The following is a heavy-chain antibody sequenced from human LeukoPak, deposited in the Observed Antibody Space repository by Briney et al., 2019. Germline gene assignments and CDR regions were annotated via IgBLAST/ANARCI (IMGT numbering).Heavy chain of an antibody. Sequence: PGGSLRLSCAASGFTFSSYEMNWVRQAPGKGLEWVSYIGYSASTIYYADSVKGRFTISRDNAKNSLYLQMNSLRGDDTALYYCARGSGGGYWGQGTLVTVSS. V-gene: IGHV3-48*03. CDR3: ARGSGGGY. J-gene: IGHJ4*02. CDR2: IGYSASTI. D-gene: IGHD3-10*01. CDR1: GFTFSSYE.